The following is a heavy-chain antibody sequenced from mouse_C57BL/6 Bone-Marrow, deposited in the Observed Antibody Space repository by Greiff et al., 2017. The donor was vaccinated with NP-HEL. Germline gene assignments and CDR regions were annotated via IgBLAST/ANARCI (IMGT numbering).Heavy chain of an antibody. CDR1: GFTFTDYY. CDR3: ARYGSGFAY. CDR2: IRNKANGYTI. V-gene: IGHV7-3*01. Sequence: EVKLVESGGGLVQPGGSLSLSCAASGFTFTDYYMSWVRQPPGKALEWLGFIRNKANGYTIEYSASVKGRFTISRDNSQSILYLQMNALRAEDSATYYCARYGSGFAYWGQGTLVTVSA. J-gene: IGHJ3*01.